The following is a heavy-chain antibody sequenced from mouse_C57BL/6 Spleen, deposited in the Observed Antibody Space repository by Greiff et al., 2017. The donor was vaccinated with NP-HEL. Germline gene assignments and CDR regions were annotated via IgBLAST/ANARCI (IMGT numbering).Heavy chain of an antibody. J-gene: IGHJ1*03. CDR2: IHPNSGST. CDR1: GYTFTSYW. CDR3: AGDYGSSGYVDV. D-gene: IGHD1-1*01. V-gene: IGHV1-64*01. Sequence: QVQLQQPGAELVKPGASVKLSCKASGYTFTSYWMHWVKQRPGQGLEWIGMIHPNSGSTNYNEKFKSKATLTVDKSSSTAYMQLSSLTSEDSAVYYCAGDYGSSGYVDVWGTGTTVTVSS.